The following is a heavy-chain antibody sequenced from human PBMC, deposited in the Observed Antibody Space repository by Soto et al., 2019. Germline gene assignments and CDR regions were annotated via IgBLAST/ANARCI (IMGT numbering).Heavy chain of an antibody. CDR2: IYPGDSDT. J-gene: IGHJ6*02. Sequence: GESLKISCKGSGYSFTSYWIGWVRQMPGKGLEWMWIIYPGDSDTRYSPSFQGQVTISADKSISTAYLQWSSLKASDTAMYYCARLRGSLNYYYGMDVWGQGTTVTVSS. V-gene: IGHV5-51*01. D-gene: IGHD1-26*01. CDR1: GYSFTSYW. CDR3: ARLRGSLNYYYGMDV.